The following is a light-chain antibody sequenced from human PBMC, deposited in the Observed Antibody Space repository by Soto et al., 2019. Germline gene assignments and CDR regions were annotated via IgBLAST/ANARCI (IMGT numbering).Light chain of an antibody. CDR2: GSS. CDR3: LQHNVCFRA. V-gene: IGKV1-17*01. Sequence: DIQMTQSPSSLSSSVGDMFTISCRSSQSIRNDLAWYQQKPGRAPKRLIYGSSTLQSGVPLRFSGSGSGTEFTLTISSLQPEDFATYYCLQHNVCFRAFGQGTKVDIK. CDR1: QSIRND. J-gene: IGKJ1*01.